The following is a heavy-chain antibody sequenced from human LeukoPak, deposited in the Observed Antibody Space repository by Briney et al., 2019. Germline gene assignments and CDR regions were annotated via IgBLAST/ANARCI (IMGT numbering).Heavy chain of an antibody. J-gene: IGHJ5*02. Sequence: SETLSLTCTVSGGSVSRGDYYWSWIRQPPGKGLEWFGYIYYSGGTFFNPSLKSRVTISVDTSKNQFSLKLSSVTAADTAVYYCAGRPCSGGSCYPWFDPWGHGTLVTVSS. CDR1: GGSVSRGDYY. CDR3: AGRPCSGGSCYPWFDP. CDR2: IYYSGGT. V-gene: IGHV4-30-4*08. D-gene: IGHD2-15*01.